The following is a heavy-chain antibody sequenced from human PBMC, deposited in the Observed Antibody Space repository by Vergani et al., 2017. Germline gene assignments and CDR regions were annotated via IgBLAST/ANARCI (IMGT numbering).Heavy chain of an antibody. CDR3: ARVPVWQLARDDDDGRDG. CDR1: GGSISSSNW. Sequence: QVQLPESGPGLVKPSGTRSRTCAVSGGSISSSNWWSWVRQPPGKGLEWIGEIYHSGSTNYNPGLKSRVTISVDKSKNQCSLKLSAVTAADTAGYYCARVPVWQLARDDDDGRDGGGQGTTVTVSS. D-gene: IGHD6-6*01. CDR2: IYHSGST. J-gene: IGHJ6*02. V-gene: IGHV4-4*02.